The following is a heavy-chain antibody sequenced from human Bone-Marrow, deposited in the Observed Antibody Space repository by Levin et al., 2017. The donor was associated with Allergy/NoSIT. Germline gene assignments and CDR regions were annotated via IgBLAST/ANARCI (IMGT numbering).Heavy chain of an antibody. CDR2: IYSDGRT. CDR3: ARQHVTCILLSEDASDI. CDR1: GYNIRTKY. J-gene: IGHJ3*02. Sequence: PGGSLRLSCAASGYNIRTKYMSWVRQAPGKGLEWVSVIYSDGRTFYADSVKGRFTISRDNSRNTLLLQMHSLRAEDTAVYYCARQHVTCILLSEDASDIWGQGKMVTVSS. D-gene: IGHD1-14*01. V-gene: IGHV3-66*04.